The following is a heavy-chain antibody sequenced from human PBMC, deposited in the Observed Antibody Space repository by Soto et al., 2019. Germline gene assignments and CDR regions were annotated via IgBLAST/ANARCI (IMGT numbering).Heavy chain of an antibody. CDR2: IYYSGST. J-gene: IGHJ3*02. Sequence: SSETLSLTCTVSGGSISSGDYYWSWIRPPPGKGLEWIGYIYYSGSTYYNPSLKIRVTISVDKSKNHFSLNLSSVSAADTSVYYCASRTSDYDILTGYHGAFDIWGQGTMVTVSS. D-gene: IGHD3-9*01. CDR1: GGSISSGDYY. V-gene: IGHV4-30-4*01. CDR3: ASRTSDYDILTGYHGAFDI.